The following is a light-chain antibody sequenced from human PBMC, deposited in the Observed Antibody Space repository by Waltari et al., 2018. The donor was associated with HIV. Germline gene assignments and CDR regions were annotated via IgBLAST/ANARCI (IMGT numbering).Light chain of an antibody. Sequence: QSVLTQPPSASGTPGQRVTISCSGSSSNIGSNYVYWYQQLPGTDPKLLIYRSNQRPSGVPGRCSSSKSGTSASLAIIGLRSEDEADYYWAAWDDSLSGHVVFGGGTKLTVL. V-gene: IGLV1-47*01. CDR2: RSN. J-gene: IGLJ2*01. CDR1: SSNIGSNY. CDR3: AAWDDSLSGHVV.